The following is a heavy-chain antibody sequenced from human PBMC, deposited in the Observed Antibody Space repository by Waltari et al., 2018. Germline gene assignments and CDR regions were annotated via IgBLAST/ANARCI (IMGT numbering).Heavy chain of an antibody. Sequence: QVQLQESGPGLVKPSPTLSLTCTVSGGSISSGGSYWSWIRQHPGKGLEWIGYIYHSGSTYYNPSLKSRVTISVDRSKNQFSLKLSSVTAADTAVYYCARVGIAVAGGFDYWGQGTLVTVSS. CDR3: ARVGIAVAGGFDY. CDR2: IYHSGST. CDR1: GGSISSGGSY. D-gene: IGHD6-19*01. V-gene: IGHV4-31*03. J-gene: IGHJ4*02.